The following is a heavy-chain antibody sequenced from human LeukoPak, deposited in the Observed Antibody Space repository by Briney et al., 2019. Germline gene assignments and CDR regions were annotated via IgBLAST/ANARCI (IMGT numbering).Heavy chain of an antibody. CDR1: GYTFTGYY. CDR3: ARAMVRGINWFDP. J-gene: IGHJ5*02. V-gene: IGHV1-2*02. CDR2: INPNSGGT. Sequence: ASVKVSRKASGYTFTGYYMHWVRQAPGQGLEWMGWINPNSGGTNYAQKFQGRVTMTRDTSISTAYMELSRLRSDDTAVYYCARAMVRGINWFDPWGQGTLVTVSS. D-gene: IGHD3-10*01.